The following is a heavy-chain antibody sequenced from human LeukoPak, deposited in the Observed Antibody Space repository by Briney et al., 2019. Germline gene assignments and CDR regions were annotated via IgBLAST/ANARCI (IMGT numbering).Heavy chain of an antibody. CDR2: ISSSGSTI. Sequence: GGSLRLSCAASGFTFSSYEMNWARQAPGKGLAWVSYISSSGSTIYYADSVKGRFTISRDSAKNSLYLQMNSLRAEDTAVYYCARDSDAYSSSWYGKYGMDVWGQGTTVTVSS. CDR1: GFTFSSYE. J-gene: IGHJ6*02. D-gene: IGHD6-13*01. CDR3: ARDSDAYSSSWYGKYGMDV. V-gene: IGHV3-48*03.